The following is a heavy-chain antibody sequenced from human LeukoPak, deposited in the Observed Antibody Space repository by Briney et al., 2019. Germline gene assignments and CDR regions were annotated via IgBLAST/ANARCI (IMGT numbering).Heavy chain of an antibody. CDR3: ARARDYYYGMDV. V-gene: IGHV4-34*01. J-gene: IGHJ6*02. Sequence: SETLSLTCAVYGGSFSGYYWSWIRQPPGKGLEWIGEINHSGSTNYNPSLKSRVTMSVDTSKNQFSLKLSSVTAADTAVYYCARARDYYYGMDVWGQGTTVTVSS. CDR2: INHSGST. CDR1: GGSFSGYY.